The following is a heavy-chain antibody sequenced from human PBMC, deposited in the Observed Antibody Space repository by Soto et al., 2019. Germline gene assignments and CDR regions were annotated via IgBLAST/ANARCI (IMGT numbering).Heavy chain of an antibody. V-gene: IGHV3-23*01. CDR2: ISGSGGST. Sequence: EVQLLESGGGLVQPGGSLRLSCAASGFTFSSYAMSWVRQAPGKGLEWVSAISGSGGSTYYADSVKGRFTISRDNSKNTLYLQMNSLRAEDTAVYYSANNPPKNSDILTGWIVESDYWGQGTLVTLSS. CDR1: GFTFSSYA. J-gene: IGHJ4*02. D-gene: IGHD3-9*01. CDR3: ANNPPKNSDILTGWIVESDY.